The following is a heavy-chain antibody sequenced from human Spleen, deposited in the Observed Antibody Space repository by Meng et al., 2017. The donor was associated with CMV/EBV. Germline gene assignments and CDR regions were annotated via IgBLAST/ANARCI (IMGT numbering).Heavy chain of an antibody. Sequence: GESLKISCGASGFTFSAYDMTWVRQAPGEGLEWVSSVSSSSKSIEYADSVKGRFTISRDNAKDSLFLHMRSLRVEDTAIYYCARIGTRTRRIATPRSQTYYYLDYWGQGTQVTVSS. CDR2: VSSSSKSI. J-gene: IGHJ4*02. D-gene: IGHD6-13*01. CDR3: ARIGTRTRRIATPRSQTYYYLDY. CDR1: GFTFSAYD. V-gene: IGHV3-21*01.